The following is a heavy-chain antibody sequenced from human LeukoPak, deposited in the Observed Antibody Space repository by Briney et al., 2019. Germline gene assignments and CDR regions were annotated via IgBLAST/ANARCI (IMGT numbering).Heavy chain of an antibody. J-gene: IGHJ3*02. V-gene: IGHV3-23*01. Sequence: PGGSLRLSCAASGFTFNTYTMSWVRQAPGKGLEWVSSISGSGGSIYYADSVKGRFTISRDNSKNTLNLQMNSLRAEDTAVYYCARDRISVGGAFDIWGQGTMVTVSS. CDR1: GFTFNTYT. CDR3: ARDRISVGGAFDI. CDR2: ISGSGGSI. D-gene: IGHD3-3*02.